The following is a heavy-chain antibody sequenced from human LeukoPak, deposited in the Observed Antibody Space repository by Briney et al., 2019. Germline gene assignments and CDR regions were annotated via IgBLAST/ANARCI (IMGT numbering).Heavy chain of an antibody. CDR2: ISYSGDT. CDR3: ARGSGWYPH. D-gene: IGHD6-19*01. J-gene: IGHJ1*01. Sequence: SETLSLTCSVSGGSVGSNYWSWVRQPPGKGLEWIGYISYSGDTKYNHSLKSRLSMSVDTSKNQCSLMLTSVTAADTAVYYCARGSGWYPHWGQGTLVTVSS. V-gene: IGHV4-59*02. CDR1: GGSVGSNY.